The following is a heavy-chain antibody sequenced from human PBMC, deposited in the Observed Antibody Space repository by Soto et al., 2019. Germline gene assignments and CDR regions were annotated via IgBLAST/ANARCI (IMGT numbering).Heavy chain of an antibody. D-gene: IGHD4-4*01. CDR1: GYTFTSYG. J-gene: IGHJ6*02. V-gene: IGHV1-18*01. CDR2: VSAYNGNT. CDR3: ARSDDYTPMDV. Sequence: ASVKVSCKASGYTFTSYGISWGRQAPGQGLEWMGWVSAYNGNTNYAQKLQGRVTITTDTSTSTAYMELRSLRSDDTAVYYCARSDDYTPMDVWGQGTTVTVSS.